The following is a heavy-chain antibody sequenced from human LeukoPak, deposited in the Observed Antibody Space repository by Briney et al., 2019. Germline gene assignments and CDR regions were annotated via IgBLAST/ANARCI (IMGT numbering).Heavy chain of an antibody. J-gene: IGHJ5*02. Sequence: GGSLRLSCAASGFTFSSYAMSWVRQAPGKGLEWVSAISGSGGSTYYADSVKGRFTISRDNSKNTLYLQMNSLRAEDTAVYYCARDLPYYDFWSGYLTWGQGTLVTVSS. V-gene: IGHV3-23*01. CDR3: ARDLPYYDFWSGYLT. CDR1: GFTFSSYA. CDR2: ISGSGGST. D-gene: IGHD3-3*01.